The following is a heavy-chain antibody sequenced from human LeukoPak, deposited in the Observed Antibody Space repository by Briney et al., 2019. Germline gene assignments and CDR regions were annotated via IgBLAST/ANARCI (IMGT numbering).Heavy chain of an antibody. CDR1: GFTFHDHG. Sequence: GGSLRLSCAASGFTFHDHGMSWVRQAPGKGLEWVSALNWNGDNTGYAASVKGRFTISRDNAKKSLYLQLSSLTAEDTAYYYCAREEGPYFDCWGQGTLVTVSS. V-gene: IGHV3-20*04. CDR3: AREEGPYFDC. J-gene: IGHJ4*02. CDR2: LNWNGDNT.